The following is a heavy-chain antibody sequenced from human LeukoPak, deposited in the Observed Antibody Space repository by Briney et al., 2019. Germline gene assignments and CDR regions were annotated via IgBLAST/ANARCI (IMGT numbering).Heavy chain of an antibody. CDR3: ARDRPDTYYDILTGDY. V-gene: IGHV3-21*01. J-gene: IGHJ4*02. D-gene: IGHD3-9*01. CDR2: ISSSSSYI. Sequence: AGGSLRLSCAASGFTFSSYSMNWVRQAPGKGLEWVSSISSSSSYIYYADSVKGRFTISRDNAKNSLYLQMNSLRAEDTAVYYCARDRPDTYYDILTGDYWGQGTLVTVSS. CDR1: GFTFSSYS.